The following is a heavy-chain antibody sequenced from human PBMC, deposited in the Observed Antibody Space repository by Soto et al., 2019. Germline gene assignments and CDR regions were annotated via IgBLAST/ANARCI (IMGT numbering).Heavy chain of an antibody. CDR1: GFMFSNYA. Sequence: GGSLRLSCAVSGFMFSNYAMSWVRQGRGKGQERVSAITDSGGSTYYADSVKGRFTISRNNTKNTLDLQMNSLRAEDTAVYYCAKGSANSRPYYFDYWGQGAQVTVSS. CDR3: AKGSANSRPYYFDY. D-gene: IGHD6-13*01. J-gene: IGHJ4*02. V-gene: IGHV3-23*01. CDR2: ITDSGGST.